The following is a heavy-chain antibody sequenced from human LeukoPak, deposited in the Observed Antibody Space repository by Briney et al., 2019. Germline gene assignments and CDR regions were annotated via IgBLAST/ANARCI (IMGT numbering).Heavy chain of an antibody. CDR3: AKDMGYSYGDHFDY. V-gene: IGHV3-9*01. CDR1: GFTFSSYS. D-gene: IGHD5-18*01. Sequence: GGSLRLSCAASGFTFSSYSMNWVRQAPGKGLEWVSGISWNSGSIGYADSVKGRFTISRDNAKNSLYLQMNSLRAGDTALYYCAKDMGYSYGDHFDYWGQGTLVTVSS. CDR2: ISWNSGSI. J-gene: IGHJ4*02.